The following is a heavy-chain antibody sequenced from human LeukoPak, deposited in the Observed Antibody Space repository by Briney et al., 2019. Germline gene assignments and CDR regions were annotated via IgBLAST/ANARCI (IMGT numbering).Heavy chain of an antibody. CDR2: IYYSGST. CDR1: GGSISSYY. CDR3: ASRRTNRSYYYYGMDV. D-gene: IGHD1-14*01. V-gene: IGHV4-59*01. Sequence: SETLSLTCTVSGGSISSYYWSWIRQPPGKGLEWIGYIYYSGSTNYNPSLKSRVTISVDTSKNRFSLKLSSVTAADTAVYYCASRRTNRSYYYYGMDVWGQGTTVTVSS. J-gene: IGHJ6*02.